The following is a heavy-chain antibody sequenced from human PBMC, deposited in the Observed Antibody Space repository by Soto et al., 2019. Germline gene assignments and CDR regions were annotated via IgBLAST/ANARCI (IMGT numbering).Heavy chain of an antibody. V-gene: IGHV3-74*01. CDR2: INSDGSST. J-gene: IGHJ4*02. CDR3: VRTSLVVAAATREDY. CDR1: GFTFSSYW. Sequence: EVQLVESGGGLVQPGGSLRLSCAASGFTFSSYWMHWVRQAPGKGLVWVSRINSDGSSTSYADSVKGRFTISRDNAKNTLYRQLNSLRAEDTAVYYCVRTSLVVAAATREDYWGQGTLVTVA. D-gene: IGHD2-15*01.